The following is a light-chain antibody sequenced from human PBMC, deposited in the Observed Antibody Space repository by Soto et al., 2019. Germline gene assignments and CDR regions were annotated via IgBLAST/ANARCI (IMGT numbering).Light chain of an antibody. J-gene: IGKJ3*01. CDR2: GAS. CDR3: QQYNNWPFT. V-gene: IGKV3-15*01. Sequence: EIEMTQSPATLSVSPGDRATISCRASQSVSSNLAWYQQKPGQAPRLLIYGASSRATGIPARFSGSGSGTDFTLTISSLQSEDFAVYYCQQYNNWPFTFGPGTKVDIK. CDR1: QSVSSN.